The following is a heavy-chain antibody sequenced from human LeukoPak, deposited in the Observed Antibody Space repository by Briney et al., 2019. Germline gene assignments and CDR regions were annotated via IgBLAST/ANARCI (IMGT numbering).Heavy chain of an antibody. CDR2: MNPTSGAT. CDR1: GYIFTKYY. J-gene: IGHJ5*02. V-gene: IGHV1-2*02. D-gene: IGHD6-19*01. Sequence: ASVKVSCKASGYIFTKYYIHWVRQAPGQGLEWMGWMNPTSGATNYAQKFQGRVTMTRDTSLNTAYMELSSLRSDDTAIYYCARLQWLKRKFDPWGQGTLVTVSS. CDR3: ARLQWLKRKFDP.